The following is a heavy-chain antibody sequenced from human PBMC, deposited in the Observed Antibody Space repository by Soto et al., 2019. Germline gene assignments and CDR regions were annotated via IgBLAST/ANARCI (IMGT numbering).Heavy chain of an antibody. V-gene: IGHV3-11*05. J-gene: IGHJ4*02. D-gene: IGHD6-19*01. Sequence: QVQLVESGGGLVKPGGSLTLSCAASGFTFSDYDMSWIRQSPGKGLEWVSYISSTGSYTNYADSVKGRFTISRDNAKNSLYLQMNSLRAEDTAVYYCARDGSGWASYFDYWGQGTLFTVSS. CDR1: GFTFSDYD. CDR3: ARDGSGWASYFDY. CDR2: ISSTGSYT.